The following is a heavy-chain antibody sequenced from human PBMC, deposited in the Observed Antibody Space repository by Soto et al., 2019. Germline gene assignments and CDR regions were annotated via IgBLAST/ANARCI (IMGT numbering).Heavy chain of an antibody. J-gene: IGHJ6*02. D-gene: IGHD2-15*01. CDR3: ARVSSSIVVFPDYGMDV. CDR1: GYTFISHG. Sequence: QVQLVQSGVEVKKPGSSVKVSCKASGYTFISHGISWVRQAPGQGLEWMGWISGKHGNTNYAQKLQGRVTLTTDTSTSTAYMELRSLRSDDTAVYYCARVSSSIVVFPDYGMDVWGQGTTVTVSS. CDR2: ISGKHGNT. V-gene: IGHV1-18*04.